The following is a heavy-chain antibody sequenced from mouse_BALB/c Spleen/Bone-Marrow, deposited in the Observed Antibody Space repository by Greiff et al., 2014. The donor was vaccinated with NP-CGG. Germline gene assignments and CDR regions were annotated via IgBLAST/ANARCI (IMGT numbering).Heavy chain of an antibody. J-gene: IGHJ2*01. Sequence: LQESAAELARPGASVKLSCKASGYIFTSYTIQWIKQRPGQGLEWIGYINPRIGYTDYNQKFKDKTTLTADKSSSTTYMQLSSLTSEDSAVYYCAREGTYYAYFDYWGQGTTLTVSS. CDR3: AREGTYYAYFDY. V-gene: IGHV1-4*02. CDR2: INPRIGYT. D-gene: IGHD1-1*01. CDR1: GYIFTSYT.